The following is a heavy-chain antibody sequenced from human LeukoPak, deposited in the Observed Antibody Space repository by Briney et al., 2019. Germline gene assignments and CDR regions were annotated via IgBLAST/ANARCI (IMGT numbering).Heavy chain of an antibody. CDR2: IWYDGSNK. Sequence: PGGSLRLSCAASGFTFSSYGMHWVRQAPGKGLEWVAVIWYDGSNKYYADSVKGRFTISRDNSKNTLYLQMNSLRAEDTAVYYCTTERAGTSGYIVFDNWGQGTLVTVSS. V-gene: IGHV3-33*01. J-gene: IGHJ4*02. D-gene: IGHD1-1*01. CDR1: GFTFSSYG. CDR3: TTERAGTSGYIVFDN.